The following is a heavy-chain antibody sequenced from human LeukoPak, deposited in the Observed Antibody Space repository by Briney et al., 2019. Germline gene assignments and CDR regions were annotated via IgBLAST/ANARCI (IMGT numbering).Heavy chain of an antibody. CDR3: ARRAPWGPWYFDL. V-gene: IGHV4-39*07. CDR2: ICSGGST. J-gene: IGHJ2*01. D-gene: IGHD3-16*01. Sequence: SETLSLTCTVSGGSISSSSYYWGWIRQPPGKGLEWFGTICSGGSTYYNPSLKSRVTISVDTSKNQFSLKLSSVTAADTAVYYCARRAPWGPWYFDLWGRGTLVTVSS. CDR1: GGSISSSSYY.